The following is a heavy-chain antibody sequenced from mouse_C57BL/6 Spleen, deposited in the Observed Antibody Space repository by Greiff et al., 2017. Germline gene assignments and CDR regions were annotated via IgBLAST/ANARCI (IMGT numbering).Heavy chain of an antibody. CDR3: GRQGYGSSFYFDY. V-gene: IGHV5-6*01. CDR2: ISSGGSYT. J-gene: IGHJ2*01. CDR1: GFTFSSYG. Sequence: EVQVVESGGDLVKPGGSLKLSCAASGFTFSSYGMSWVRQTPDKRLEWVATISSGGSYTYYPDSVKGRFTISRDNAKNTLYLQMGSLKSEDTAMYYCGRQGYGSSFYFDYWGQGTTLTVSS. D-gene: IGHD1-1*01.